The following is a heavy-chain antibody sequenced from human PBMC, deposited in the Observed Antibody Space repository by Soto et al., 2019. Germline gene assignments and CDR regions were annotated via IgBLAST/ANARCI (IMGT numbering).Heavy chain of an antibody. Sequence: SVKVSCKASGGTFSSYTISWVRQAPGQGLEWMGRIIPILGIANYAQKFQGRVTITADKSTSTAYMELSSLRSEDTAVYYCARRYGDYDGLAYWGQGTLVTVSS. CDR1: GGTFSSYT. CDR3: ARRYGDYDGLAY. J-gene: IGHJ4*02. D-gene: IGHD4-17*01. CDR2: IIPILGIA. V-gene: IGHV1-69*02.